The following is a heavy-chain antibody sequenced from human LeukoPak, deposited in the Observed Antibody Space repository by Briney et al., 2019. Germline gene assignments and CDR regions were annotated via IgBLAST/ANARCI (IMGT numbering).Heavy chain of an antibody. Sequence: SETLSLTCTVSGGSISSFYWSWIRQPAGKGLEWIGRIYTSGSTNYNPSLKSRVTISVDTSKNQFSLRLSSVTAADTAVYYCARGGVVLMYDYWGQGTLVTVSS. CDR1: GGSISSFY. CDR3: ARGGVVLMYDY. J-gene: IGHJ4*02. V-gene: IGHV4-4*07. D-gene: IGHD2-2*01. CDR2: IYTSGST.